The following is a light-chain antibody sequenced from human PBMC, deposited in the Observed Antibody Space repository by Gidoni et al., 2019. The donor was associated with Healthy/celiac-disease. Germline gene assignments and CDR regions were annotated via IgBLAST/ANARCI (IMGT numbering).Light chain of an antibody. CDR3: SSYTSSSTLVV. CDR2: EVS. J-gene: IGLJ2*01. V-gene: IGLV2-14*01. Sequence: QSALTQPASVSGSPGQPLPISCTGTSSDVGGYNYVSWYQQHPGKAPKLMIYEVSNRPSGVSNRFSGSKSGNTASLTISGLQAEDEADYYCSSYTSSSTLVVFGGGTKLTVL. CDR1: SSDVGGYNY.